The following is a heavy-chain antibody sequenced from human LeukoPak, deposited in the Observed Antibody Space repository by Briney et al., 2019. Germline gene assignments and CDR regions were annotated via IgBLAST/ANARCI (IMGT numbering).Heavy chain of an antibody. Sequence: SETLSLTCTVSGGSISSHYWSWIRQPPGEGLEWIGYIYYSGSTNYNPSLKSRVTISVDTSKNQFSLKLSSVTAADTAVYYCARARLGGHDYWGQGTLVTVSS. V-gene: IGHV4-59*11. CDR3: ARARLGGHDY. D-gene: IGHD3-16*01. CDR1: GGSISSHY. J-gene: IGHJ4*02. CDR2: IYYSGST.